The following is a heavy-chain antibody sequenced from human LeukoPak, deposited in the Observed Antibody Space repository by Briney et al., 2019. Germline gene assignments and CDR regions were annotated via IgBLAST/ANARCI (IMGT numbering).Heavy chain of an antibody. CDR2: ISGSGGST. V-gene: IGHV3-23*01. CDR1: GFTFSSYA. D-gene: IGHD6-19*01. CDR3: AKRRLAGGWYYFDY. Sequence: PGGSLRLSCAASGFTFSSYAMSWVRRAPGKGLEWVSAISGSGGSTYYADSVKGRFTISRDNSKNTLYLQMNSLRAEDTAVYYCAKRRLAGGWYYFDYWGQGTLVTVSS. J-gene: IGHJ4*02.